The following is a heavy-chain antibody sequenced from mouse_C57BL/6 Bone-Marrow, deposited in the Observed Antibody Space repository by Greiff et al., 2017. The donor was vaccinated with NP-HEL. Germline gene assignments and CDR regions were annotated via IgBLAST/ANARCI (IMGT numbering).Heavy chain of an antibody. CDR3: ARDRFNYYGSSYWYFDV. J-gene: IGHJ1*03. D-gene: IGHD1-1*01. CDR2: INPYNGGT. CDR1: GYTFTDYY. Sequence: VQLKESGPVLVKPGASVKMSCKASGYTFTDYYMNWVKQSHGKSLEWIGVINPYNGGTSYNQKFKGKATLTVDKSSSTAYMELNSLTSEDSAVYYCARDRFNYYGSSYWYFDVWGTGTTVTVSS. V-gene: IGHV1-19*01.